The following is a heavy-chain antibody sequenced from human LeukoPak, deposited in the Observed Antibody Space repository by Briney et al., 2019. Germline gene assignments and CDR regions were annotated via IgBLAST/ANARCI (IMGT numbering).Heavy chain of an antibody. CDR1: GGSISSYY. Sequence: SETLSLTCTVSGGSISSYYWNWIRQPPGKGLEWIGYIYYTGNTNYNPSLKSRVAMSLDTSKNQLSLKLSSVSAADTAVYYCARPMGNGYNYWHFDLWDRGTLVTVSS. D-gene: IGHD5-24*01. CDR2: IYYTGNT. V-gene: IGHV4-59*08. CDR3: ARPMGNGYNYWHFDL. J-gene: IGHJ2*01.